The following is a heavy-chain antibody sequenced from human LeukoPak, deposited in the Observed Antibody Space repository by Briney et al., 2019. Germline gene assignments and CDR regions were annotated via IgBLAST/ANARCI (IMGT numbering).Heavy chain of an antibody. V-gene: IGHV3-48*02. J-gene: IGHJ4*02. D-gene: IGHD3-10*01. CDR3: ARDRGYSDYTFYFDY. Sequence: GGSLRLSCAASGFTFSSYSMNWVRQAPGKGLEWVSYISSSSSTIYYADSVKGRFTISRDNAKNSLYPQMNSLRDEDTAVYYCARDRGYSDYTFYFDYWGQGTLVTVSS. CDR1: GFTFSSYS. CDR2: ISSSSSTI.